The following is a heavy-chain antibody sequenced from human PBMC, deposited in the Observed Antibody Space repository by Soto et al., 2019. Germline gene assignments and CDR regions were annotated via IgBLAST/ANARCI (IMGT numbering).Heavy chain of an antibody. J-gene: IGHJ5*02. CDR1: GGSISNYY. Sequence: QVHLQESGPRLVKPSETLSLTCTVSGGSISNYYWSWIRQPPGRGLEWIGHIFYSGSTNYNPALKTRVPISVDTSTSQFSLKLSSVTAADTAVYYCAKDSGYNYGYFRWFDPWGQGTLVTVSS. CDR2: IFYSGST. D-gene: IGHD5-18*01. V-gene: IGHV4-59*01. CDR3: AKDSGYNYGYFRWFDP.